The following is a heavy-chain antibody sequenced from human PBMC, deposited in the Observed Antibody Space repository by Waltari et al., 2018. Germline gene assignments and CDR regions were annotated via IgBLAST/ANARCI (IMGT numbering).Heavy chain of an antibody. Sequence: QVQLQQWGAGLLKPSETLSLTCAVYGGSFSGYYCSWIRQPPGKGLEWIGEINHSGSTNYNPSLKSRVTISVDTSKNQFSLKLSSVTAADTAVYYCASYSIAAAGAFYFQHWGQGTLVTVSS. CDR2: INHSGST. V-gene: IGHV4-34*01. J-gene: IGHJ1*01. CDR3: ASYSIAAAGAFYFQH. CDR1: GGSFSGYY. D-gene: IGHD6-13*01.